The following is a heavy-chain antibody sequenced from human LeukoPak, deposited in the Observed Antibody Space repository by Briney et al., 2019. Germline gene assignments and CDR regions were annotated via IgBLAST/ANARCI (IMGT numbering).Heavy chain of an antibody. CDR2: ITNGGSTI. CDR1: GFTFSDYY. V-gene: IGHV3-11*01. CDR3: ARVGLSGTTFIDY. D-gene: IGHD1-1*01. J-gene: IGHJ4*02. Sequence: GGSLRLSCVASGFTFSDYYMTWIRQAPGKGLDWISYITNGGSTIYYADSVRGRFTISRDNTKNSLYLQMDSLRVEDTAVYYCARVGLSGTTFIDYWGQGTLVTVSS.